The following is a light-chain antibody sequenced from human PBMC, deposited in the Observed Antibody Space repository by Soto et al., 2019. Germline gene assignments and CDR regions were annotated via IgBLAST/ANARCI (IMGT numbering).Light chain of an antibody. V-gene: IGKV3-20*01. J-gene: IGKJ3*01. CDR2: DAS. CDR1: QSVRSGH. CDR3: HRYGRSASSIT. Sequence: ESVLTQSPGTLSLSPGDRATLSCRASQSVRSGHLAWYQQKPGQAPRLVIYDASTRATGIPDRFSGGGTGTDFALAISRVEAEDFEVYYCHRYGRSASSITFGPETKVAIK.